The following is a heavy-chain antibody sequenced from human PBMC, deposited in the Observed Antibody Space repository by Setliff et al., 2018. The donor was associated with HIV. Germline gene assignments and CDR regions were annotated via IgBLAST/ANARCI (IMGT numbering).Heavy chain of an antibody. D-gene: IGHD3-10*01. CDR3: ARDPAFGAFDI. Sequence: GGSLRLSCAASGFTFSSYAMSWVRQAPGKGLEWVSSISGSGGSPYYADSVKGRFTISRDNSKNTLYLQMSSLRTEDTAVYFCARDPAFGAFDIWGQGTMVTVSS. CDR1: GFTFSSYA. CDR2: ISGSGGSP. V-gene: IGHV3-23*01. J-gene: IGHJ3*02.